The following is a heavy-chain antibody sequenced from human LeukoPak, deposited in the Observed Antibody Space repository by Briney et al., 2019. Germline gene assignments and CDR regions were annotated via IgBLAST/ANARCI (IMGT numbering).Heavy chain of an antibody. J-gene: IGHJ4*02. Sequence: GGSLRLSCAASGFTFSSYAMSWVRQAPGKGLEWVSRINSDGSSTSYADSVKGRFTISRDNAKNTLYLQMNSLRAEDTAVYYCARDYYDSSGYYYFDYWGQGTLVTVSS. CDR1: GFTFSSYA. D-gene: IGHD3-22*01. CDR2: INSDGSST. V-gene: IGHV3-74*01. CDR3: ARDYYDSSGYYYFDY.